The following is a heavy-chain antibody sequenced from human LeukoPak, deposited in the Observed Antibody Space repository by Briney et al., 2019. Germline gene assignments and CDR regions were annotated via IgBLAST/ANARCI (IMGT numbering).Heavy chain of an antibody. Sequence: PGGSLRLSCAASGFTFSSYAMHWVRQAPGKWLEWVAVISYDGSNKYYADSVKGRFTISRDNSKNTLYLQMNSLRAEDTAVYYCARDRSPNEYYFDYWGQGTLVTVSS. V-gene: IGHV3-30-3*01. D-gene: IGHD2-2*01. CDR1: GFTFSSYA. J-gene: IGHJ4*02. CDR3: ARDRSPNEYYFDY. CDR2: ISYDGSNK.